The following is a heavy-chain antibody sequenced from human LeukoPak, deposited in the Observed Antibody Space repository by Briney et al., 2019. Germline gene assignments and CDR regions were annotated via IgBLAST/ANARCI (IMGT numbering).Heavy chain of an antibody. V-gene: IGHV1-8*02. CDR1: GYTFTSYA. CDR2: ISAYNGNT. Sequence: GASVKVSCKASGYTFTSYAMHWVRQAPGQGLEWMGWISAYNGNTNYAQKLQGRVTMTRNTSISTAYMELSSLRSEDTAVYYCARSGDGFWSGYWTAALRHFDYWGQGTLVTVSS. D-gene: IGHD3-3*01. J-gene: IGHJ4*02. CDR3: ARSGDGFWSGYWTAALRHFDY.